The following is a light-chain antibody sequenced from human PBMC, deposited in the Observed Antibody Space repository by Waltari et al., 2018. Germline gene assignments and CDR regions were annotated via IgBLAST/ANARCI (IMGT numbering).Light chain of an antibody. J-gene: IGKJ4*01. CDR2: DAS. Sequence: EIVLTQSPATLSLSPGVSATLSCRASQSVNTYLAWYQQKPGQAPRLLIYDASNRATGIPARFVGSGSGTDFTLTISRLEPEDFAVYYCQERSNWPGGSFGGGTKVEIK. V-gene: IGKV3-11*01. CDR3: QERSNWPGGS. CDR1: QSVNTY.